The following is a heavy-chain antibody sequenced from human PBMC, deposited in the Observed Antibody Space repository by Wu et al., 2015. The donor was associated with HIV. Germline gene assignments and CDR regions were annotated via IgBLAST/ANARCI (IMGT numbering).Heavy chain of an antibody. CDR2: INPNSGGT. CDR1: GYTFPGYY. Sequence: QVQLVQSGAEVKKPGASVKVSCKASGYTFPGYYMHWVRQAPGQGLEWMGWINPNSGGTKYAQKFQGRVTLTRDTSISTAYMELSSLRSDDTAVYYCARGFSPEAMPSEDAFDIWGQGTMVTVSS. D-gene: IGHD2-2*01. CDR3: ARGFSPEAMPSEDAFDI. V-gene: IGHV1-2*02. J-gene: IGHJ3*02.